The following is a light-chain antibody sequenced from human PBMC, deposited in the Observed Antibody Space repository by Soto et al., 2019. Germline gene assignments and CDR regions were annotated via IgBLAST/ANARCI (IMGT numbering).Light chain of an antibody. Sequence: EIVLTQSPATLSLSPGERATLSCRASQSVSSYLAWYQQKPDQAPRLLIYDASNRATGVPARFSGSGSGTDFTLTISSLEPEDFAVYYCQQRNSWPPYTFGQGTKVEIK. CDR1: QSVSSY. J-gene: IGKJ2*01. V-gene: IGKV3-11*01. CDR2: DAS. CDR3: QQRNSWPPYT.